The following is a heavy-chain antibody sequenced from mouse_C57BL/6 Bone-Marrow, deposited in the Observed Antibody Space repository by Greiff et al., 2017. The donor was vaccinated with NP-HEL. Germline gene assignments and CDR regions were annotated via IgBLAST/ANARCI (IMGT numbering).Heavy chain of an antibody. CDR3: ARGEWTHSFDY. J-gene: IGHJ2*01. V-gene: IGHV1-81*01. CDR1: GYTFTSYG. CDR2: IYPRSGNT. Sequence: QVQLKQSGAELARPGASVKLSCKASGYTFTSYGISWVKQRTGQGLEWIGEIYPRSGNTYYNEKFKGKATLTADKSSSTAYMELRSLTSEDSAVYFCARGEWTHSFDYGGQGTTLTVSS.